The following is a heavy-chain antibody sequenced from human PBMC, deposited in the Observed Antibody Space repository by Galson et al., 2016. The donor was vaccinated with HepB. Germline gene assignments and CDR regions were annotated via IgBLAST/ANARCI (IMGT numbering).Heavy chain of an antibody. V-gene: IGHV3-72*01. J-gene: IGHJ6*02. CDR1: GFILSDHY. CDR2: SGLYDNNPSP. CDR3: VRSIGPTGMDV. D-gene: IGHD2-15*01. Sequence: SLRLSCAASGFILSDHYIDWVRRAPGKGLEWVGRSGLYDNNPSPRYAASASGRFAFSRVASKNSVYLQMTSLSTEDTGGYYCVRSIGPTGMDVWGQGTTVTVS.